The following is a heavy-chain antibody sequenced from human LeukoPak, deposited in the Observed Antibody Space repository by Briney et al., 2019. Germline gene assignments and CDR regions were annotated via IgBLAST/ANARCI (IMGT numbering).Heavy chain of an antibody. D-gene: IGHD3-22*01. J-gene: IGHJ3*02. V-gene: IGHV1-24*01. CDR3: VRIAYYDTSGDSFDI. Sequence: ASVKVSCKVSGYTLTELSMHWVRQAPGKGLEWMGGFDPEDGETIYAQKFQGRVTMTEDTSTDTAYMELSSLRSDDTAVYYCVRIAYYDTSGDSFDIWGQGTMVTVSS. CDR2: FDPEDGET. CDR1: GYTLTELS.